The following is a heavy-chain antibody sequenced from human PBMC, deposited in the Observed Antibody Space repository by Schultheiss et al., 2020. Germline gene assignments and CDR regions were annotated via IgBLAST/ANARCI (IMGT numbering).Heavy chain of an antibody. CDR1: GGSISSSNW. V-gene: IGHV4-39*01. D-gene: IGHD3-16*01. CDR2: IYYSGST. J-gene: IGHJ2*01. Sequence: SETLSLTCTVSGGSISSSNWWSWVRQPPGKGLEWIGSIYYSGSTYYNPSLKSRLTISVDTSKNQFSLKLSSVTAADTAVYYCARGGLPNSSFDLWGRGTLVTVSS. CDR3: ARGGLPNSSFDL.